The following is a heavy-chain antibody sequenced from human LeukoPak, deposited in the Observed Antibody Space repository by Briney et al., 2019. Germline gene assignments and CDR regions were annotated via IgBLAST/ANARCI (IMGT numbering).Heavy chain of an antibody. V-gene: IGHV3-66*01. CDR2: IYSGGST. J-gene: IGHJ4*02. CDR1: GFTVSSNY. D-gene: IGHD3-3*01. CDR3: ASPRGPYDFWSGYSFDY. Sequence: GGSLRLSCAASGFTVSSNYMSWVRQAPGKGLEWVSVIYSGGSTYYADSVKGRFTISRDNSKNTLYLQMNSLRAEDTAVYYCASPRGPYDFWSGYSFDYRGQGTLVTVSS.